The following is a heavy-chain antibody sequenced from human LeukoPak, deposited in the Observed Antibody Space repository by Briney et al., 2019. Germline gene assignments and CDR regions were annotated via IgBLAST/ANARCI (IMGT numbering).Heavy chain of an antibody. D-gene: IGHD1-26*01. CDR3: ARDLSSTPHWELDH. V-gene: IGHV1-2*06. Sequence: ASVKVSCKAFGFSVIDFFIHWVRQAPGQGLEWMGRLNPKNGDTYYAQNFQGRVTVTRDTSITTTYMELNSLTSDDTAIYYYARDLSSTPHWELDHWGQGTLVTVSS. J-gene: IGHJ4*02. CDR2: LNPKNGDT. CDR1: GFSVIDFF.